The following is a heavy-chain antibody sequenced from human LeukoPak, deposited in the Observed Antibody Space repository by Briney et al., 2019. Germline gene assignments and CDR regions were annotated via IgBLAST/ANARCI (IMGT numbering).Heavy chain of an antibody. CDR1: GFTFSDYY. CDR3: ASQYRSSSSHDY. CDR2: ISSSGSTI. V-gene: IGHV3-11*04. J-gene: IGHJ4*02. D-gene: IGHD6-6*01. Sequence: GGSLRLSCAAAGFTFSDYYMSWIRQAPGKGLEWVSYISSSGSTIYYADSVKGRFTISRDNAKNSLYLQMNSLRAQDTAVYYCASQYRSSSSHDYWGQGTLVTVSS.